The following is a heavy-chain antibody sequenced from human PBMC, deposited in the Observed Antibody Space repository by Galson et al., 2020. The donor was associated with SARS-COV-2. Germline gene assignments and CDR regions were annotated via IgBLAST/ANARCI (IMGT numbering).Heavy chain of an antibody. Sequence: SCAASGFTFSSYGMHWVRQAPGKGLEWVAVIWYDGSNKYYADSVKGRFTISRDNSKNTLYLQMNSLRAEDTAVYYCASEVVGYYDSSGSGSDYWGQGTLVTVSS. CDR1: GFTFSSYG. CDR2: IWYDGSNK. CDR3: ASEVVGYYDSSGSGSDY. D-gene: IGHD3-22*01. J-gene: IGHJ4*02. V-gene: IGHV3-33*01.